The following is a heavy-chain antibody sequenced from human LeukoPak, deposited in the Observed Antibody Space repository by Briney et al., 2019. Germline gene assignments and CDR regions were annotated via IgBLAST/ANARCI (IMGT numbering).Heavy chain of an antibody. J-gene: IGHJ6*02. CDR3: ARDYFTSYYYYGMDV. CDR1: GGSISGQY. V-gene: IGHV4-59*11. D-gene: IGHD2/OR15-2a*01. Sequence: SETLSLTCTVSGGSISGQYWSWIRQSPGKGLEWIGYIYFSGSTNYNPSLKSRVTISIDTSKNQFSLKLSSVTAADTAVYYRARDYFTSYYYYGMDVWGQGTTVTVSS. CDR2: IYFSGST.